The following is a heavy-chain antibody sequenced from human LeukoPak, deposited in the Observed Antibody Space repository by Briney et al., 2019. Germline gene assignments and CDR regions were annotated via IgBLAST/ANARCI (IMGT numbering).Heavy chain of an antibody. CDR3: AREYYDSSGTKYAFDI. Sequence: ASVKVSCKASGYTFTDYYVHCVRQAPGQGLEWLGCIYPDSGGTKYAQNFQGRVTMTRDTSITTAYMELSRLRSDDTAVYYCAREYYDSSGTKYAFDIWGQGTVVTVSS. D-gene: IGHD3-22*01. V-gene: IGHV1-2*02. J-gene: IGHJ3*02. CDR1: GYTFTDYY. CDR2: IYPDSGGT.